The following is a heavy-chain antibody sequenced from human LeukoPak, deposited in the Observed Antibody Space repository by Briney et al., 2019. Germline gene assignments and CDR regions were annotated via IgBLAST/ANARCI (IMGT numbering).Heavy chain of an antibody. CDR3: TRDLGNYDSWSGYSIFFDY. D-gene: IGHD3-3*01. J-gene: IGHJ4*02. CDR1: GYTFTSYG. CDR2: ISAYNGKS. Sequence: GASVKVSCKASGYTFTSYGISWVRQAPGQGPEWMGWISAYNGKSNYVQKFQDRVTMTADTSTSTAYMELRSLRSDDTAVYYCTRDLGNYDSWSGYSIFFDYWGQGTLVTVSS. V-gene: IGHV1-18*01.